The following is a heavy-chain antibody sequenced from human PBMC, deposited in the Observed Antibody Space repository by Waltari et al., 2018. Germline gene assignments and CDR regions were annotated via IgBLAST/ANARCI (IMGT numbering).Heavy chain of an antibody. Sequence: EVQLVESGGGLVQPGGSRRLSCSSSGFPFRSYGMNWVRQAPGKGLEWVSYISPSSRTITYADSMKGRFTISRDNAKNSLYLQMNSLRADDTAVYYCVREYDSGGAGYWGQGTLVTVSS. CDR2: ISPSSRTI. D-gene: IGHD3-22*01. V-gene: IGHV3-48*04. CDR1: GFPFRSYG. J-gene: IGHJ4*02. CDR3: VREYDSGGAGY.